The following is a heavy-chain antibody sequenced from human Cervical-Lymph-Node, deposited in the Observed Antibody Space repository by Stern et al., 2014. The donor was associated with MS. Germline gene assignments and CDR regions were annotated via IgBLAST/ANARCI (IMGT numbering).Heavy chain of an antibody. D-gene: IGHD3-22*01. J-gene: IGHJ6*02. Sequence: VQLVESGGDLVQPGGSLRLSCAASGFTFNKYAMNWVRQAPGKGLEWVSTISGSGGSIYYADSVKGRFTISRDNSENTLYLQMHSLRAEDTAIYYSAKQYFDSSGYSYYYGMDVWGQGTTVTVSS. CDR2: ISGSGGSI. CDR1: GFTFNKYA. CDR3: AKQYFDSSGYSYYYGMDV. V-gene: IGHV3-23*04.